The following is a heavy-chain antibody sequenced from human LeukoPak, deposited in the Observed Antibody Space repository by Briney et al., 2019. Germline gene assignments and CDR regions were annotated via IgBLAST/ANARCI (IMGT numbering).Heavy chain of an antibody. J-gene: IGHJ6*02. CDR2: IYYSGST. D-gene: IGHD5-18*01. CDR1: GGSISSYY. Sequence: SETLSLTCTVSGGSISSYYWNWIRQPPGKGLEWIGYIYYSGSTNYNPSLKSRVTISVDTSKNQFSLKLSSVTAADTAVYYCARDRVQLWNHYYYYGMDVWGQGTTVTVSS. CDR3: ARDRVQLWNHYYYYGMDV. V-gene: IGHV4-59*01.